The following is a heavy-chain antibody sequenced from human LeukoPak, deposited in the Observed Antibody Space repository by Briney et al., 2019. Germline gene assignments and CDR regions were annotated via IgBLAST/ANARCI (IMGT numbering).Heavy chain of an antibody. V-gene: IGHV3-23*01. D-gene: IGHD5-24*01. Sequence: GGSLRLSCAASGFTFSSYAMSRVRQAPGKGLEWVSAISGSGGSTYYADSVKGRSTISRDNSKNTLYLQMNSLRAEDTAVYYCAALLRWLPPNVFDYWGQGTLVTVSS. CDR3: AALLRWLPPNVFDY. CDR2: ISGSGGST. J-gene: IGHJ4*02. CDR1: GFTFSSYA.